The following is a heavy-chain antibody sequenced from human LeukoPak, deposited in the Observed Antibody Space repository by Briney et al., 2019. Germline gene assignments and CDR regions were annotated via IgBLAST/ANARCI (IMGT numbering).Heavy chain of an antibody. Sequence: SETLSLTCTVTVCSISNYYWSWIRPPPAKGLEWIGYIYYSGSTNYNPSINSRVTISVDKSNNQFSLRLSSVTAADTAVYYRARQRWLQFTDRYFDYWGQGTLVTVSS. CDR3: ARQRWLQFTDRYFDY. CDR1: VCSISNYY. V-gene: IGHV4-59*08. D-gene: IGHD5-24*01. CDR2: IYYSGST. J-gene: IGHJ4*02.